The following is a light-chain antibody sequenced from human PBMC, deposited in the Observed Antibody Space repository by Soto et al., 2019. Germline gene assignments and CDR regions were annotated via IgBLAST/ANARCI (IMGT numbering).Light chain of an antibody. CDR3: QQYNNWTRT. V-gene: IGKV3-15*01. J-gene: IGKJ1*01. Sequence: EIVITQSPATLSVSPGERATLSCRASQSVSSNLAWYPQKPGKAPRLLIYGASTRATGIPARFSGSGAGTECTRPISSLQSEDFSVYYCQQYNNWTRTFGQGTKVDIK. CDR1: QSVSSN. CDR2: GAS.